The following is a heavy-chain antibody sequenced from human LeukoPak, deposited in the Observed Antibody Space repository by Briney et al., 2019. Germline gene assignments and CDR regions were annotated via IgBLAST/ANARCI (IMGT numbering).Heavy chain of an antibody. J-gene: IGHJ3*02. D-gene: IGHD1-1*01. CDR1: GFTFDDYA. Sequence: GGSLRLSCAASGFTFDDYAMHWVRQAPGKGLEWVSGINWNGGSTGYADSVKGRFTISRDNAKNSLYLQMNSLRAEDTALYYCARDRTVNWAGTFGAFDIWGQGTMVTVSS. CDR3: ARDRTVNWAGTFGAFDI. CDR2: INWNGGST. V-gene: IGHV3-20*04.